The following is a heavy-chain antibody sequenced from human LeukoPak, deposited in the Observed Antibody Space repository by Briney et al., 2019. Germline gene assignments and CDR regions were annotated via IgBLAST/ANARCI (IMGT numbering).Heavy chain of an antibody. CDR2: ISWNSGSI. Sequence: GGSLRLSCAASGFTFDDYAMHWVRQAPGKGLEWVSGISWNSGSIGYADSVKGRFTISRDNAKNSLYLQMNSLRAEDTALYYCAKDIYSSSWYYFDYWGQGTLVTVSS. CDR1: GFTFDDYA. J-gene: IGHJ4*02. D-gene: IGHD6-13*01. V-gene: IGHV3-9*01. CDR3: AKDIYSSSWYYFDY.